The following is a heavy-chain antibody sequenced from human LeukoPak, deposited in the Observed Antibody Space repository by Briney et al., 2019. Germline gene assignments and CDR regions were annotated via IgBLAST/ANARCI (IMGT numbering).Heavy chain of an antibody. V-gene: IGHV1-46*01. D-gene: IGHD5-12*01. CDR1: GYTFTSYY. J-gene: IGHJ4*02. CDR2: ISPSGGST. Sequence: GASVKVSCKASGYTFTSYYMHWVRQAPGQGLEWMGIISPSGGSTSYAQKFQGRVTMTRDTSTSTVYMELSSLRSEDTAVYYCARATGYSGYGPLFDYWGQGTLVTVSS. CDR3: ARATGYSGYGPLFDY.